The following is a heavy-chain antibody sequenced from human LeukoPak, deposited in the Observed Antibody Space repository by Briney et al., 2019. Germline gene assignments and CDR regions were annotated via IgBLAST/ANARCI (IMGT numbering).Heavy chain of an antibody. V-gene: IGHV1-69*05. D-gene: IGHD3-22*01. CDR1: GYTFTSYG. Sequence: SVKVSCKASGYTFTSYGISWVQQAPGQGLEWMGGIIPIFGTANYAQKFQGRVTITTDESTSTAYMELSSLRSEDTAVYYCARLQYDSSGREDDYWGQGTLVTVSS. CDR2: IIPIFGTA. CDR3: ARLQYDSSGREDDY. J-gene: IGHJ4*02.